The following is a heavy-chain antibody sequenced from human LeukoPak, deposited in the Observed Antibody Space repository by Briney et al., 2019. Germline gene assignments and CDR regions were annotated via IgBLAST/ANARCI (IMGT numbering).Heavy chain of an antibody. D-gene: IGHD7-27*01. CDR1: GGSFSGYY. Sequence: KPSETLSLTCAVYGGSFSGYYWSWIRQSAGKELEWIGRISTTGSTYYNPSFKSRVTMSADASRSQFSMRLRSVTAADTAVYYCARSPPTIGWNWGYYFDSWGRETLVTVPS. V-gene: IGHV4-59*10. CDR2: ISTTGST. J-gene: IGHJ4*02. CDR3: ARSPPTIGWNWGYYFDS.